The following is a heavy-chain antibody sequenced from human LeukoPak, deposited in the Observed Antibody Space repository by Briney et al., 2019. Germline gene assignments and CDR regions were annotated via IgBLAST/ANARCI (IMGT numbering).Heavy chain of an antibody. Sequence: GESLKISCKGSGYKFTTHWIGWVRQMPGKGLEYMGIIYPDDSETRYSPSFEGQVTISADRSTSTAYLQWSSLKPSDTAMYYCARTNTGGGYHYYGMDVWGQGTTVIVS. CDR1: GYKFTTHW. V-gene: IGHV5-51*01. J-gene: IGHJ6*02. D-gene: IGHD3-16*02. CDR3: ARTNTGGGYHYYGMDV. CDR2: IYPDDSET.